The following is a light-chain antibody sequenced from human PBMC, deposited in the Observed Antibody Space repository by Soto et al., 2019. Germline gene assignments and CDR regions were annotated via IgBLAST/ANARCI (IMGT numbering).Light chain of an antibody. J-gene: IGKJ4*01. CDR3: QQRSNWLT. Sequence: IVLTQSPATLSLSPGERATLSCRASQSVSSYLAWYQQKPGQAPRLLTYDASNRATGIPARFSGSGSGTDFTLTISSLEPEDFAVYYCQQRSNWLTFGGGTKVDIK. V-gene: IGKV3-11*01. CDR2: DAS. CDR1: QSVSSY.